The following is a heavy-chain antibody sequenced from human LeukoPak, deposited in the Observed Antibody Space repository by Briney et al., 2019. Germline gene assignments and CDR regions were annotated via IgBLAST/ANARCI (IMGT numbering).Heavy chain of an antibody. Sequence: GGSLRLSCAASGFNFGTYWMSWVRQAPGKGLEWVANINLDGSEKYYVDSVKGRFTISRDNAKNSLYVQMNSLRAEDTALYFCARWVGCSTTSCFGRFDPWGQGTLVTVSS. V-gene: IGHV3-7*01. J-gene: IGHJ5*02. CDR1: GFNFGTYW. CDR2: INLDGSEK. D-gene: IGHD2-2*01. CDR3: ARWVGCSTTSCFGRFDP.